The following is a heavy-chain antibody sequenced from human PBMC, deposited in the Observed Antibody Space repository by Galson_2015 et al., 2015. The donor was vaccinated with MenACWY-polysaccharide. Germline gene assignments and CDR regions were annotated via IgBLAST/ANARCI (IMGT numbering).Heavy chain of an antibody. CDR3: ARDYAALSVVVLPGFYFDP. V-gene: IGHV1-3*04. J-gene: IGHJ5*02. CDR2: INTGSGNT. D-gene: IGHD2-2*01. CDR1: GYNFTKYI. Sequence: SVKVSCKASGYNFTKYIMYWLRQAPGQRLEYMGWINTGSGNTKVSQKFQDRVTITGDTSTNTVFLELSSLKSEDTAVYYCARDYAALSVVVLPGFYFDPWGQGTLVIVSS.